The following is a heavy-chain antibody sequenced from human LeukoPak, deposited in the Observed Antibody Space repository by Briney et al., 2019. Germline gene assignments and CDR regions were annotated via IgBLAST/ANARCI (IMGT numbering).Heavy chain of an antibody. D-gene: IGHD6-6*01. CDR1: GFTFSSHG. CDR3: TRLGVAPRDFDY. J-gene: IGHJ4*02. CDR2: IIPSGHTT. V-gene: IGHV3-23*01. Sequence: GGPLRLSCAASGFTFSSHGMNWVRQAPGKGLEWVSGIIPSGHTTYYADSVRGRFTISRDNSRNTLYLQMNSLRAEDTAVYYCTRLGVAPRDFDYWGQGTLVTVSS.